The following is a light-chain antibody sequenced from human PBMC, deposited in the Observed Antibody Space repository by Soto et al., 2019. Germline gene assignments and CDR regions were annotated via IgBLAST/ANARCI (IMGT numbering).Light chain of an antibody. CDR1: TGAVTSGYY. V-gene: IGLV7-43*01. CDR2: STT. J-gene: IGLJ2*01. Sequence: QAVVTQEPSLTVSPGGTVTLTCASSTGAVTSGYYPTWFQQKPGQPPRELIYSTTYKHSWTPARFSGSLLGGKAALTLSGVQPEDEADYYCLLFYGDGVVFGGGTKLTVL. CDR3: LLFYGDGVV.